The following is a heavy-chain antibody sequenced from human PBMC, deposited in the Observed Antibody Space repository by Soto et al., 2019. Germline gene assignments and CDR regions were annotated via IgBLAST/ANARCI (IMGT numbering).Heavy chain of an antibody. Sequence: HGEALKISCKGSGYSFTSYWIGWVRQMPGKGLEWMGIIYPGDSDTRYSPSFQGQVTISADKSISTAYLQWSSLKASDTAMYYCARQVGIAATIYYYYGMDVWGQGTTVTVSS. CDR2: IYPGDSDT. J-gene: IGHJ6*02. D-gene: IGHD6-13*01. CDR1: GYSFTSYW. V-gene: IGHV5-51*01. CDR3: ARQVGIAATIYYYYGMDV.